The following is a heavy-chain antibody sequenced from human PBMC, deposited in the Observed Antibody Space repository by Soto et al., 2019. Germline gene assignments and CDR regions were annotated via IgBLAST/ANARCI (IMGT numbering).Heavy chain of an antibody. J-gene: IGHJ6*02. D-gene: IGHD3-22*01. CDR3: AREPQRYYDGGASYSYFYGMAA. V-gene: IGHV3-33*01. CDR1: GGTFNTYG. Sequence: PGGSLRLSCEASGGTFNTYGMHWVRQAPGKGLEWVAVIWYDGSNKFYADSVKGRFTISRDNSKNTLYLQMHSLSAEDTAVYYCAREPQRYYDGGASYSYFYGMAAWGQGTTVTVS. CDR2: IWYDGSNK.